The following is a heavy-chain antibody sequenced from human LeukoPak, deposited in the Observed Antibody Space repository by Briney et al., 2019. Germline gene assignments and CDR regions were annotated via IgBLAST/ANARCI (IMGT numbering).Heavy chain of an antibody. D-gene: IGHD3-16*01. CDR1: GGSISSSSYY. J-gene: IGHJ6*03. Sequence: SETLSLTCTVSGGSISSSSYYWGWIRQPPGKGLEWIGSIYYSGSTNYNPSLKSRVTISVDTSKNQFSLKLTSVTAADTAVYYCARETSQKGAHYMDVWGKGTTVTISS. V-gene: IGHV4-39*07. CDR2: IYYSGST. CDR3: ARETSQKGAHYMDV.